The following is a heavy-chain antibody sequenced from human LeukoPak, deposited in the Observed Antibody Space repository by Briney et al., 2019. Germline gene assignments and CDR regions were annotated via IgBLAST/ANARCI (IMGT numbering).Heavy chain of an antibody. CDR3: ARGRGIAVAGRTKNFDY. D-gene: IGHD6-19*01. Sequence: SETLSLTCAVYGGSFSGYYWSWIRQPPGKGLEWXXEINHSGSTNYNPSLKSRVTISVDTSKNQFSLKLSSVTAADTAVYYCARGRGIAVAGRTKNFDYWGQGTLVTVSS. CDR2: INHSGST. J-gene: IGHJ4*02. CDR1: GGSFSGYY. V-gene: IGHV4-34*01.